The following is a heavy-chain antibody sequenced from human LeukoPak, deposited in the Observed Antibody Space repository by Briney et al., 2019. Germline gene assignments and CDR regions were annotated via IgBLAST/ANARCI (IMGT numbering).Heavy chain of an antibody. CDR1: GFTFSSYA. J-gene: IGHJ3*02. CDR3: ANRGSPGAFDI. Sequence: GGSLRLSRAASGFTFSSYAMSWVRQPPGKGLEWLSIISGSNGITYYADSVKGRFTIFRDNSKNTLYLQTNSLRAEDTAVYYCANRGSPGAFDIWGQGTMVTVSS. V-gene: IGHV3-23*01. CDR2: ISGSNGIT. D-gene: IGHD1-26*01.